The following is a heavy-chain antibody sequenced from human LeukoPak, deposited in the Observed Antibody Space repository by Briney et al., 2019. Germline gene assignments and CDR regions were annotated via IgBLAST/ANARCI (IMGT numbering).Heavy chain of an antibody. J-gene: IGHJ5*02. CDR1: GASISSGGYY. CDR3: ARDEVSDGGWFDP. CDR2: IYYSGST. Sequence: PSETLSLTCTVSGASISSGGYYWSWIRQHPGKGLEWIGYIYYSGSTYYNPSLKRRFTLTVDMAKNPFSLKLSSVTAAATAVYYCARDEVSDGGWFDPWGQGTLVTVSS. V-gene: IGHV4-31*03. D-gene: IGHD2-15*01.